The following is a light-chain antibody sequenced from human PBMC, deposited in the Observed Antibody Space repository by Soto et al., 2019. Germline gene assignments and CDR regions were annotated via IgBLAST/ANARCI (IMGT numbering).Light chain of an antibody. CDR1: SSDVGGYNY. J-gene: IGLJ2*01. CDR2: DVS. CDR3: SSYTSSSKVL. Sequence: QSALTQPASVSGSPGQSITISCTETSSDVGGYNYVSWYQQHPGKAPKLMIHDVSKRPSGISDRFSGSKSGNTASLTISGLRSADEADYYCSSYTSSSKVLFGGGTKLTVL. V-gene: IGLV2-14*03.